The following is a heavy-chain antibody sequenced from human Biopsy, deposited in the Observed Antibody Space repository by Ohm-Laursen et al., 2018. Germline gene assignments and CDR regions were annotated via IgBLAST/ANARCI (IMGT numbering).Heavy chain of an antibody. CDR2: NIPILGTG. D-gene: IGHD3-9*01. CDR1: GGTFSNYG. V-gene: IGHV1-69*06. Sequence: SSVKVSCKFPGGTFSNYGVNWVRQAPGQGLEWLGGNIPILGTGNYAQKFQDRVTVAADTSTSTATMELRSLRSDDTAVYYCATKLTGYFHHWGQGTLVFVSS. CDR3: ATKLTGYFHH. J-gene: IGHJ1*01.